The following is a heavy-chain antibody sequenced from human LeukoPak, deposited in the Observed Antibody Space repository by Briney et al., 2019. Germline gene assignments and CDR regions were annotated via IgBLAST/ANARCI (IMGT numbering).Heavy chain of an antibody. V-gene: IGHV3-74*01. CDR1: GFNFSYYW. Sequence: GGSLRLSCAASGFNFSYYWMHWARQVPGKGLVWVSRIHSDGSSTTYTDSVKGRFTISRDNAKNTLYLQMNNLRAEDTAVYYCARGDVGAFDLWGQGTLVTVSS. J-gene: IGHJ4*02. CDR3: ARGDVGAFDL. D-gene: IGHD1-26*01. CDR2: IHSDGSST.